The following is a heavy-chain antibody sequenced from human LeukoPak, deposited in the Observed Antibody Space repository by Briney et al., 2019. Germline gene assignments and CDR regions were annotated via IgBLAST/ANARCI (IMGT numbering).Heavy chain of an antibody. CDR2: IYRSGTT. D-gene: IGHD3-22*01. V-gene: IGHV4-38-2*02. Sequence: KPSETLSLTCTVSSYSISSGYYWGWIRQPPGKGLEWIGSIYRSGTTYYNPSLKSRVTISVDTSNNQFSLKTSSVTAADTAVYYCARSLTTYYYDTSGPRDAFDIWGQGTMVTVSS. CDR3: ARSLTTYYYDTSGPRDAFDI. CDR1: SYSISSGYY. J-gene: IGHJ3*02.